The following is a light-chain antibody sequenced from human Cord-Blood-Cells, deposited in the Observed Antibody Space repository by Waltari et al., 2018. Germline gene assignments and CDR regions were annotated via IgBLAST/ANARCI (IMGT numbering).Light chain of an antibody. CDR2: DVS. J-gene: IGLJ3*02. CDR3: SSYTSSSTLV. Sequence: QSALTQPASVSGSPGQSITISCTGTSRDVGGYYYVSCYQQHPGKAPNLMIYDVSNRPSGVSNRFSGSKSGNTASLTISGLQAEDEADYYCSSYTSSSTLVFGGGTKLTVL. CDR1: SRDVGGYYY. V-gene: IGLV2-14*01.